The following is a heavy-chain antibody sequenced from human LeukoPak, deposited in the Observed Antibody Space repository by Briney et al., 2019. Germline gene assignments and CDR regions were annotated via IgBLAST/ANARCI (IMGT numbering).Heavy chain of an antibody. CDR3: ARDSQAYCGGDCYSWYFDS. J-gene: IGHJ4*02. CDR1: GFTFSSYA. CDR2: ISYDGSNK. Sequence: GRSLRLSCAASGFTFSSYAMHWVRQAPGKGLEWVAVISYDGSNKYYADSVKGRFTISRDNSKNTLYQQMNSLRAEDTAVYYCARDSQAYCGGDCYSWYFDSWGQGTLVTVSS. V-gene: IGHV3-30-3*01. D-gene: IGHD2-21*02.